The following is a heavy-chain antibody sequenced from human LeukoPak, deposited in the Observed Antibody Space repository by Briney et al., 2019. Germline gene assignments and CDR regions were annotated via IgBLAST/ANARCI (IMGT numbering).Heavy chain of an antibody. Sequence: PGGSLRLSCAASGFTFSSYSMNWVRQAPGKGLEWVSYTSGSGSSIYYADSVKGRFTISRDNAKNSLYLQMNSLRAEDTAVYYCARQLDSWGQGTLVTVSS. CDR1: GFTFSSYS. J-gene: IGHJ4*02. CDR3: ARQLDS. V-gene: IGHV3-48*01. CDR2: TSGSGSSI.